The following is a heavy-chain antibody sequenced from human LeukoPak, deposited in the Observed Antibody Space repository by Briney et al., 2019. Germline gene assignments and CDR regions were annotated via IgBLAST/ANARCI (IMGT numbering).Heavy chain of an antibody. D-gene: IGHD3-10*01. CDR3: AALWFGEFATFDY. V-gene: IGHV3-23*01. Sequence: GSLRPSCAASGFAFSRHAMSLVRPAPRKGLEWVSAISGSGGSTYYADSVKGRFTISRDNSKNTLYLQMNSLRAEDTAVYYCAALWFGEFATFDYWGQGTLVTVSS. J-gene: IGHJ4*02. CDR1: GFAFSRHA. CDR2: ISGSGGST.